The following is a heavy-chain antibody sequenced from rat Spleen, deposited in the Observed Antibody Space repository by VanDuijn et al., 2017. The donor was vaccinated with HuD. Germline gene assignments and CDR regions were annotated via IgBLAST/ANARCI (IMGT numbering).Heavy chain of an antibody. D-gene: IGHD1-1*01. V-gene: IGHV5-31*01. CDR1: GFTFNNYW. Sequence: EVQLVESGGGLVQPGRSLKLSCVASGFTFNNYWMTWIRQAPGKGLEWVASITNTGGSTYYPDSVKGRFTISRDNAKSSLYLQMDSLRSEDTATYYCTGVVTSRGYVMDAWGQGASVTVSS. CDR2: ITNTGGST. CDR3: TGVVTSRGYVMDA. J-gene: IGHJ4*01.